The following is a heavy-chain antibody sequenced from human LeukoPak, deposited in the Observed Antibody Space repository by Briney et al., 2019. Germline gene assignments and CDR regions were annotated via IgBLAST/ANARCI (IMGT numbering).Heavy chain of an antibody. Sequence: GASVKVSCKASGYTFTDYYMHWLQQAPGKGLEWMGRIDPEDGRIIYAEKFQGRVTTTADTSTDTAYMDLSSLRSEDTAVYYCATGTGSSREAFGCWGQGTLVTVSS. V-gene: IGHV1-69-2*01. CDR1: GYTFTDYY. J-gene: IGHJ4*02. CDR3: ATGTGSSREAFGC. D-gene: IGHD3-10*01. CDR2: IDPEDGRI.